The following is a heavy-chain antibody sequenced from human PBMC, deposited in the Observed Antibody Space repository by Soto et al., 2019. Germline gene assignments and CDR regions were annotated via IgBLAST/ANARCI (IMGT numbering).Heavy chain of an antibody. Sequence: QVQLVQSGAEVKKPGSSVKVSCKASGGTFNSYGLTWVRQAPGQGLEWMGRIVPIFGTPNYAQKFQGRVTITADQSTSTAYMELSSLRSEDTAVYYCASRVHGYSRDATHCWGQGTKVIVSP. CDR3: ASRVHGYSRDATHC. J-gene: IGHJ4*02. D-gene: IGHD5-18*01. CDR1: GGTFNSYG. CDR2: IVPIFGTP. V-gene: IGHV1-69*01.